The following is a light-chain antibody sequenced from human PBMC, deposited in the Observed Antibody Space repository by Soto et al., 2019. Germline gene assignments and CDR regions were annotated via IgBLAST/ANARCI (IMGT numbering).Light chain of an antibody. V-gene: IGKV3-15*01. CDR1: QNIYYN. CDR2: RAS. CDR3: LQYHNLWA. Sequence: ILMTQSPATVSVSVGESATLSCRASQNIYYNVAWYQHKPGQAPRLLIYRASTRAPGVPARFSGSGSGTEFTLTISSLQPEDFTVYSCLQYHNLWAFGQGTKVEI. J-gene: IGKJ1*01.